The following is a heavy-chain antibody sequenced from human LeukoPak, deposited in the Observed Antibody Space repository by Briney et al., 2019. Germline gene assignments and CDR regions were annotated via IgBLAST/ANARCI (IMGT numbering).Heavy chain of an antibody. D-gene: IGHD1-7*01. J-gene: IGHJ4*02. CDR3: ARKGLGGELGGFDS. CDR2: IRSSTYTT. V-gene: IGHV3-48*01. CDR1: GFTFSSHS. Sequence: GGSLRLSCAASGFTFSSHSMNWVRQAPGKGLEWVSHIRSSTYTTYYADSVKGRFTISRDDAQNSLYLQMNSLRVEDTALYHCARKGLGGELGGFDSWGQGTLVTVSS.